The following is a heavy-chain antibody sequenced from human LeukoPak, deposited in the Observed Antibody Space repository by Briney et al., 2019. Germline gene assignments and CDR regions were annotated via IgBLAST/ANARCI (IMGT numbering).Heavy chain of an antibody. CDR1: GGSISTYY. V-gene: IGHV4-4*09. J-gene: IGHJ4*02. CDR3: ARHPSTFAPFDY. Sequence: PSETLSLTCTVSGGSISTYYWSWIRQPPGKGLEWIGYIYISGTTNYNPSLKSRVTISVDTSKNQFSLKLSSVTAADTAVYYCARHPSTFAPFDYWGQGTLVTVSS. D-gene: IGHD3-3*02. CDR2: IYISGTT.